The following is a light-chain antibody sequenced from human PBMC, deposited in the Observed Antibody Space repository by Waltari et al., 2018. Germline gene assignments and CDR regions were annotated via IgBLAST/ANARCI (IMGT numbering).Light chain of an antibody. CDR1: QTVNAN. V-gene: IGKV3-15*01. CDR2: DAS. CDR3: HHYNTWPPGT. J-gene: IGKJ2*02. Sequence: EIVLTHSPATLYVSPGERATLSCRASQTVNANLAWYQRTPGQAPRLLIYDASKRATGSPARFSGSGSGTDFTLTISSLQSEDFGIYYCHHYNTWPPGTFGQGTKLDNK.